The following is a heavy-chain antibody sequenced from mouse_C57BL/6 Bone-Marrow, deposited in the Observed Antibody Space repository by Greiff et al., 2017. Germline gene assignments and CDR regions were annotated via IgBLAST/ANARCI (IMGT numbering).Heavy chain of an antibody. CDR2: IAPENGDT. CDR3: TTVVATSHWYFDV. V-gene: IGHV14-4*01. J-gene: IGHJ1*03. D-gene: IGHD1-1*01. CDR1: GFNIKDDY. Sequence: VQLQQSGAELVRPGASVKLSCTASGFNIKDDYMHWVKQRPEQGLEWIGWIAPENGDTEYASQFQGTATITADTSSNTAYLQLSSLTSEDTAVYYCTTVVATSHWYFDVWGTGTTVTVSS.